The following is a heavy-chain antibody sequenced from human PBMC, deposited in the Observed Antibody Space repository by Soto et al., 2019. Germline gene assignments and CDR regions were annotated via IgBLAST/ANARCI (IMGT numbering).Heavy chain of an antibody. CDR3: ARRPTLFGSSWLFDP. D-gene: IGHD6-13*01. CDR1: GYSFTSYW. J-gene: IGHJ5*02. V-gene: IGHV5-51*01. Sequence: PGESLKISCKGSGYSFTSYWIGWVRQMPGKGLEWMGIIYPGDSDTRHSPSFQGQVTISADKSISTAYLQWSSLKASDTAMYYCARRPTLFGSSWLFDPWGQGTLVTVSS. CDR2: IYPGDSDT.